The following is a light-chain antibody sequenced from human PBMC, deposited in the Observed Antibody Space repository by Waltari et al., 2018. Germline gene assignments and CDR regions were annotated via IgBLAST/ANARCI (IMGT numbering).Light chain of an antibody. CDR2: DAS. J-gene: IGKJ1*01. CDR1: QSVSSY. V-gene: IGKV3-11*01. CDR3: QQRSNWPRT. Sequence: EIVLTQSPATLSLSPGERATLSCRASQSVSSYLAWYQQKPDQAPRPLIYDASNRATGIPARFSGSGSGTDFTLTISSLEPEDFAVYYCQQRSNWPRTFGQGTKVEIK.